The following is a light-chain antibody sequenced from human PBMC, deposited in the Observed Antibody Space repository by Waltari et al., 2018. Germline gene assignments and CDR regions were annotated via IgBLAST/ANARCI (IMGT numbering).Light chain of an antibody. CDR2: DVN. Sequence: QSALIQPASVSGSPGQSLTISCPGTSNDVGAFRYVAWYQQHPDRAPKVIIYDVNKRPSGVSNRFSGSKSGNTASLTISGLQPEDEADYYCCSYTITTTRVFGTGTKVTVL. CDR3: CSYTITTTRV. V-gene: IGLV2-14*03. J-gene: IGLJ1*01. CDR1: SNDVGAFRY.